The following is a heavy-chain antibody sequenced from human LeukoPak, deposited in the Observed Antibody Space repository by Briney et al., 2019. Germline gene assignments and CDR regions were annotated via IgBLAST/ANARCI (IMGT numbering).Heavy chain of an antibody. CDR1: GFTFSSYG. D-gene: IGHD4-17*01. CDR3: AKEYRAYDYAENWFDP. V-gene: IGHV3-23*01. Sequence: GGSLRLSRAASGFTFSSYGMSWVRQAPGKGLEWVSVISGSGGSTYYADSVKGRFTISRDNSKNTLYLQMNSLRAEDTAVYYCAKEYRAYDYAENWFDPWGQGTLVTVSS. J-gene: IGHJ5*02. CDR2: ISGSGGST.